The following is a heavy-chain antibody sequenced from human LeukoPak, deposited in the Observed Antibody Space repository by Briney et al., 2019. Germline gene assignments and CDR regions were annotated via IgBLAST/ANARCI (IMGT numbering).Heavy chain of an antibody. CDR2: IYYSGST. D-gene: IGHD5-12*01. J-gene: IGHJ4*02. V-gene: IGHV4-39*01. CDR1: GGSISSSSYY. CDR3: ARGVVATIHLFDY. Sequence: KPSETLSLTCTVSGGSISSSSYYWGWIRQPPGKGLEWIGSIYYSGSTYYNPSLKSRVTISVDTSKNQFSLKLSSVTAADTAVYYCARGVVATIHLFDYWGQGTLVTVSS.